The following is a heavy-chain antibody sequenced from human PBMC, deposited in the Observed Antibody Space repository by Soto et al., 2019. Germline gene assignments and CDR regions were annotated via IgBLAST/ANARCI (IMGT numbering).Heavy chain of an antibody. V-gene: IGHV3-23*01. Sequence: GSLRLSRAASGFALSSHPISLGRQAPEKGLGWVSGISDGGDLTHNADSVKGRFTISRDNSKDTLYLQMNSLRAEDTAVYYCARDKGVTIFGVVTDDAFDIWGQGTMVTVSS. J-gene: IGHJ3*02. CDR1: GFALSSHP. CDR2: ISDGGDLT. CDR3: ARDKGVTIFGVVTDDAFDI. D-gene: IGHD3-3*01.